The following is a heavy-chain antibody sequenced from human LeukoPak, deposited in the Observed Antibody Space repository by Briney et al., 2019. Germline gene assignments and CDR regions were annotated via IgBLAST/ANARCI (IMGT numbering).Heavy chain of an antibody. D-gene: IGHD4-11*01. J-gene: IGHJ4*02. CDR3: ASSLNTVIISPYYFDY. Sequence: GGSLRLSCAASGFTFSSYSMNWVRQAPGQGLEWISYISANGITTYYADSVKGRFTISRDNARNSLSLYMNFLRAEDTAVYYCASSLNTVIISPYYFDYWGQGTLVTVSS. CDR1: GFTFSSYS. V-gene: IGHV3-48*04. CDR2: ISANGITT.